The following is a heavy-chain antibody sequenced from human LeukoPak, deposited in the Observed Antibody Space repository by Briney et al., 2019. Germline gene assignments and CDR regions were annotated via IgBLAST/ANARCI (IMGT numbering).Heavy chain of an antibody. CDR1: GYSFTSYW. D-gene: IGHD6-13*01. CDR2: IDPSDSYT. J-gene: IGHJ4*02. V-gene: IGHV5-10-1*01. CDR3: ARHGGQQLPHY. Sequence: GEPLKISCKGSGYSFTSYWISWVRQMPGKGLEGMGRIDPSDSYTNYSPSFQGHVTISADNSISTAYLQWSSLKASDTAMYYCARHGGQQLPHYWGQGTLVTVSS.